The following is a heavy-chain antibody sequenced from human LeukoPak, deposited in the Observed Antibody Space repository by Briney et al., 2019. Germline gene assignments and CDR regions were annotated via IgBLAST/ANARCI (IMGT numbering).Heavy chain of an antibody. J-gene: IGHJ4*02. CDR1: GGSISSGGYY. D-gene: IGHD3-10*01. CDR2: IYHSGST. Sequence: SETLSLTCTVSGGSISSGGYYWSWIRQPPGKGLEWIGYIYHSGSTYYNPSLKSRVTISVDRSKNQFSLKLSSVTAADTAVYYCARAVRGVIITWGQGTLVTVSS. CDR3: ARAVRGVIIT. V-gene: IGHV4-30-2*02.